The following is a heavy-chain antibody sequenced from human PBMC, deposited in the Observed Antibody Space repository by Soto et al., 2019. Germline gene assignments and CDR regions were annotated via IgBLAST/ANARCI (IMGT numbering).Heavy chain of an antibody. Sequence: PSESLSLTSTVSDGSVISGNYYWTWLLQPPGKGLEWIGYIHSSGSTLYIASPKSRVIISVDTSMNQFSLKLSSVTAADTAVYYCARDSLALFDSWGQGTLVTVSS. CDR3: ARDSLALFDS. CDR2: IHSSGST. V-gene: IGHV4-61*01. J-gene: IGHJ4*02. D-gene: IGHD5-12*01. CDR1: DGSVISGNYY.